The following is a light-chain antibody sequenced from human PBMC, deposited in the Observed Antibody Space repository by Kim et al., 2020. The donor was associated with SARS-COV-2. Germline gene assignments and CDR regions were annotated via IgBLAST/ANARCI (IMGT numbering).Light chain of an antibody. CDR2: QDD. Sequence: SVSPGETASIPCSGDKLGSKFACWYQQKPGQSPVLVLYQDDKRPSGIPERFSGSNSGNTATLTISGTQAMDEADYYCQAWDSSTAVFGGGTKLTVL. CDR1: KLGSKF. CDR3: QAWDSSTAV. V-gene: IGLV3-1*01. J-gene: IGLJ3*02.